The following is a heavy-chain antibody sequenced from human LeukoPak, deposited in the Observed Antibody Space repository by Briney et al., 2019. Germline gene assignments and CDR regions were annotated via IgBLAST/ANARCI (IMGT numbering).Heavy chain of an antibody. CDR3: ARSNQADDY. Sequence: GGSLRLSCAASGFTFSSYWMHWVRQVPGKGLVWVARINPGGSSITYADSVKGRFTISRDNAKNTLYLQMDSLRAEDTGVYYCARSNQADDYWGQGTLTTVSS. V-gene: IGHV3-74*01. CDR2: INPGGSSI. CDR1: GFTFSSYW. J-gene: IGHJ4*02. D-gene: IGHD1-14*01.